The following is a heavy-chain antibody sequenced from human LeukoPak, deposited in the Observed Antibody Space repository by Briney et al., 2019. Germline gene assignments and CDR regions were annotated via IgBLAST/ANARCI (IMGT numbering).Heavy chain of an antibody. V-gene: IGHV3-21*01. D-gene: IGHD2-15*01. Sequence: PGGSLRLSCAASGFTFNSYTMTWVRQAPGKGLELVSSIGSSSRYIYYADSVKGRFTISRDNDKNSVYLQMNSLRAEDTAVYYCARDCSSSAFDIWGQGTMVTVSS. CDR1: GFTFNSYT. CDR3: ARDCSSSAFDI. J-gene: IGHJ3*02. CDR2: IGSSSRYI.